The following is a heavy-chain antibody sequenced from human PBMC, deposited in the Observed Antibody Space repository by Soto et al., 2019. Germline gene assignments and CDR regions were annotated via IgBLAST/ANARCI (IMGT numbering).Heavy chain of an antibody. V-gene: IGHV3-30*18. CDR3: AKDEEYSSSPTYDFVY. Sequence: QVQLVESGGGVVQPGRSLRLSCAASGFTFSSYGMHWVRQAPGKGLALVAVISYDGSNKYYADSVKGRFTISRDNSKNAMYLQMNSLRAEDTAVYYCAKDEEYSSSPTYDFVYLGQEPLVTVSS. J-gene: IGHJ4*02. CDR2: ISYDGSNK. D-gene: IGHD6-6*01. CDR1: GFTFSSYG.